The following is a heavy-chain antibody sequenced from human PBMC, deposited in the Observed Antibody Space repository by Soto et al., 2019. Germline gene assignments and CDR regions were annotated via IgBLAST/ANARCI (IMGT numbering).Heavy chain of an antibody. CDR3: ARAHYDILTGYFYYCYAMDV. Sequence: EGSLRLSCAASGFTFSSYGMHWVRQAPGKGLEWVAVIWYDGSNKYYADPVKGRFTISRDNSKNTLYLQMNSLRAEDTAVYYCARAHYDILTGYFYYCYAMDVWGLVATLSFSS. CDR1: GFTFSSYG. J-gene: IGHJ6*02. D-gene: IGHD3-9*01. CDR2: IWYDGSNK. V-gene: IGHV3-33*01.